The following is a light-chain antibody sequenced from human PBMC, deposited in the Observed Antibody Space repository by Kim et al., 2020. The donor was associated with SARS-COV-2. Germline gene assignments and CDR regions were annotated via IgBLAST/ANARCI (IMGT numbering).Light chain of an antibody. J-gene: IGKJ5*01. V-gene: IGKV2-28*01. CDR1: RSLIHPNGHSY. CDR2: LSS. Sequence: DIWLTQSPLSLPVTPGEPASISCRSSRSLIHPNGHSYLDWYVQKPGQSPQLLIYLSSIRASGVPDRFSGSGSGTEFTLRISRVEAEDVGVYYCMQALQTINVGQGTRLEIK. CDR3: MQALQTIN.